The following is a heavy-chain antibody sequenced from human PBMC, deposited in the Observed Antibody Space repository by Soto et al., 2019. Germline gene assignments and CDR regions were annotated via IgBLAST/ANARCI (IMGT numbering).Heavy chain of an antibody. D-gene: IGHD1-26*01. J-gene: IGHJ6*03. CDR3: ARAFGYSGSHYYSYYMDV. CDR2: ISHNGST. V-gene: IGHV4-4*02. Sequence: QVQLQESGPGLVKPSGTLSLTCAVSSGSISSSNWWSWVRQPPGKGLEWIGEISHNGSTNYNPSLKRRVTISVDKSKNPFSLKLSSVTAADTAVYYCARAFGYSGSHYYSYYMDVWGKGTPVTVSS. CDR1: SGSISSSNW.